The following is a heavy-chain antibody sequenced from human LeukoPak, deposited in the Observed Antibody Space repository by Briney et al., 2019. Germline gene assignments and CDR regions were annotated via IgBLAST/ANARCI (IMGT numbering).Heavy chain of an antibody. CDR3: ARGWSTSWSFHFDF. V-gene: IGHV4-59*08. CDR1: GGSMSSYY. Sequence: SETLSLTCTVCGGSMSSYYWSWIRQPPGKGLEWIGNIFYNGDTYYNPSLKSRLTISIDTSNNHFSLRLNSVAAADTAMYFCARGWSTSWSFHFDFWGQGSLVTVSS. J-gene: IGHJ4*02. CDR2: IFYNGDT. D-gene: IGHD2-2*01.